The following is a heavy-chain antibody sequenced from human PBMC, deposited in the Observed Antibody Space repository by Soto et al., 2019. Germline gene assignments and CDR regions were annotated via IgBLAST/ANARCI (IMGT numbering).Heavy chain of an antibody. CDR3: ARASTYYYGSGSYWNGMDV. CDR2: IYYSGST. D-gene: IGHD3-10*01. Sequence: NPSETLSLTCTVSGGSISSGDYYWSWIRQPPGKGLEWIGYIYYSGSTYYNPSLKSRVTISVDTSKNQFSLKLSSVTAADTAVYYCARASTYYYGSGSYWNGMDVWGQGTTVTVSS. V-gene: IGHV4-30-4*01. CDR1: GGSISSGDYY. J-gene: IGHJ6*02.